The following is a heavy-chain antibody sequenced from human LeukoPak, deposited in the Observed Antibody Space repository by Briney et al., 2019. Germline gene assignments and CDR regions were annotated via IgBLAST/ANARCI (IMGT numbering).Heavy chain of an antibody. CDR1: GGSISSGSYY. CDR3: ARQGDYGDY. J-gene: IGHJ4*02. V-gene: IGHV4-61*02. Sequence: SETLSLTCTVSGGSISSGSYYWSWIRQPAGKGLEWIGRIYSSGSTNYNPSLKSRVTISVDTSKNQFSLKLSSVTAADTAVYYCARQGDYGDYWGQGTLVTVSS. CDR2: IYSSGST.